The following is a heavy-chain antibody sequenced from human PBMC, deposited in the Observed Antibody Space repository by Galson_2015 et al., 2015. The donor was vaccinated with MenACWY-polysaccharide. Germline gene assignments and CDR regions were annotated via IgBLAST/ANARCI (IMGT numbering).Heavy chain of an antibody. J-gene: IGHJ5*02. CDR1: GFSFSTHW. Sequence: SLRLSCAASGFSFSTHWMHWVRHAPGTGLVWVSRINADGSATGYADSVRGRFTISRDNAKNTLYLEMNSLRAEDTAVYYCTKAGAKYCSGSSCYFNWFDPWGQGTLVTVSS. CDR2: INADGSAT. V-gene: IGHV3-74*01. D-gene: IGHD2-15*01. CDR3: TKAGAKYCSGSSCYFNWFDP.